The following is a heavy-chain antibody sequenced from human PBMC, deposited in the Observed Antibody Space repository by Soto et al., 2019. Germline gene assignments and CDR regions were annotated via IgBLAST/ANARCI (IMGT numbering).Heavy chain of an antibody. CDR1: GYTFTSYY. Sequence: QVQLVQSGAEVKKPGASVKVSCKASGYTFTSYYMHWVRQAPGQGLEWMGIINPSGGSTSYAQKFQGRVTMTRDTSTSTVYMELSSLRSEDTAVYYCARDTGIAVADPLAYDYWGQGTLVTVSS. CDR3: ARDTGIAVADPLAYDY. CDR2: INPSGGST. D-gene: IGHD6-19*01. V-gene: IGHV1-46*03. J-gene: IGHJ4*02.